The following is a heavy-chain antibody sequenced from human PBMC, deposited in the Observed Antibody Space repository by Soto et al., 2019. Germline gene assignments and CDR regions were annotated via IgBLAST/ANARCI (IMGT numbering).Heavy chain of an antibody. D-gene: IGHD3-16*01. CDR1: GGTFSSHA. CDR3: ARDVPLNYYDGTFSYYAMDV. J-gene: IGHJ6*02. Sequence: SVKVSCKVSGGTFSSHAISWVRQAPGQGLEWMGGIIPFFKATSFAQKFQGRVTITADDSTSTAYMDLYSLGSEDTAVYYCARDVPLNYYDGTFSYYAMDVWGQGTTVTVSS. V-gene: IGHV1-69*13. CDR2: IIPFFKAT.